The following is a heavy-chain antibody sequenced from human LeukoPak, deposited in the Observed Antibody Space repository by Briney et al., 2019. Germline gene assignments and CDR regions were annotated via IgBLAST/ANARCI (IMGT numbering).Heavy chain of an antibody. Sequence: GGSLRLSCAASGFTFSSYGMHWVRQAPGKGLEWVAFIWYDGSHKYYADSVKGRFTISRDNSKNTLYLQMNSLRAEDTAVYYCAKDPYGTRYFDYWGQGTLVTVSS. D-gene: IGHD2-2*01. V-gene: IGHV3-30*02. CDR1: GFTFSSYG. J-gene: IGHJ4*02. CDR2: IWYDGSHK. CDR3: AKDPYGTRYFDY.